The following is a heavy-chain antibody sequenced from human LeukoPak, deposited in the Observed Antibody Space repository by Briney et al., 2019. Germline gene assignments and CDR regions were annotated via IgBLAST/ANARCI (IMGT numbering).Heavy chain of an antibody. CDR3: AKRGTVHVVDTAMAWGLSFDY. Sequence: GGSLRLSCAASGFTFSSYGMHWVRQAPGKGLEWVAFIRYDGSNKYYADSVKGRFTISRDNSKNTLYLQMNSLRAEDTAVYYCAKRGTVHVVDTAMAWGLSFDYWGQGTLVTVSS. CDR1: GFTFSSYG. D-gene: IGHD5-18*01. J-gene: IGHJ4*02. CDR2: IRYDGSNK. V-gene: IGHV3-30*02.